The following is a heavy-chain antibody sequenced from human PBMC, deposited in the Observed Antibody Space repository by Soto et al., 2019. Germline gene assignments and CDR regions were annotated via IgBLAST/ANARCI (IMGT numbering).Heavy chain of an antibody. J-gene: IGHJ4*02. V-gene: IGHV3-7*03. CDR2: IKPDGSET. D-gene: IGHD2-21*02. CDR1: GLTFSGHW. CDR3: TSRPSGMTYHAVFDF. Sequence: GGSLRLSCAASGLTFSGHWMTWVRQTPGEGLQWVAAIKPDGSETFYVDSVKGRFTISRDNARNSLFLQMGSLRAEDTAVYYCTSRPSGMTYHAVFDFWGQGTLVTVSS.